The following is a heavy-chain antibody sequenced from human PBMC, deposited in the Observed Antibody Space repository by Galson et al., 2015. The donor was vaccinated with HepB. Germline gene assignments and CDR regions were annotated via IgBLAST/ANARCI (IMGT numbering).Heavy chain of an antibody. CDR2: INPSGGST. D-gene: IGHD4-17*01. CDR3: AGHSTVTTWMPFVY. V-gene: IGHV1-46*01. J-gene: IGHJ4*02. CDR1: GYTFTSYY. Sequence: SCAASGYTFTSYYMHWVRQAPGQGLEWMGIINPSGGSTSYAQKFQGRVTMTRDTSTSTVYMELSSLRSEDTAVYYCAGHSTVTTWMPFVYWGQGTLVTVSS.